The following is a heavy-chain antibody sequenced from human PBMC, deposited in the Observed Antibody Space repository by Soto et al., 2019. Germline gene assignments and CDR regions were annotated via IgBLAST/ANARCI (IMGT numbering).Heavy chain of an antibody. V-gene: IGHV4-39*01. Sequence: QLQLQESGPGLVKPSETLSLTCTVSGGSITGGSISSTTYYWGWMRQPPGKGLEWIASFFIGGNTYYNPSLKSRVPTAVGTSENQFSLKLSSVTAAETAVYFCARRHRLDSDAYYWGQGILVTVSS. J-gene: IGHJ4*02. CDR2: FFIGGNT. CDR3: ARRHRLDSDAYY. CDR1: GGSITGGSISSTTYY. D-gene: IGHD3-10*01.